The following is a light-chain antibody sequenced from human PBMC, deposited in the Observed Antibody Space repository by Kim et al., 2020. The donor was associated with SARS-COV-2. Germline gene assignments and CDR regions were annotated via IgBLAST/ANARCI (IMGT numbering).Light chain of an antibody. CDR1: QDITTY. V-gene: IGKV1-27*01. CDR2: GAS. J-gene: IGKJ1*01. CDR3: QKTRSTPRT. Sequence: DFYMTQSPSSLSASVGDRVTITCRASQDITTYLAWYQQRPGKVPKLLIYGASTLQSGVPSRFSGSGSGTDFTLTISSLQPEDVATYFCQKTRSTPRTFGQGTKVEIK.